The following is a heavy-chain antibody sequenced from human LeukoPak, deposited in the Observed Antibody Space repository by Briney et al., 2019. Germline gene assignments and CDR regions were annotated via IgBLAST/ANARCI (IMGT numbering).Heavy chain of an antibody. CDR3: ARGKNWFDP. V-gene: IGHV3-11*01. CDR1: GFTFTDFW. CDR2: ISSSGSTI. J-gene: IGHJ5*02. Sequence: TGGSLRLSCVASGFTFTDFWINWVRQAPGKGLEWVSYISSSGSTIYYADSVKGRFTISRDNAKNSLYLQMNSLRAEDTAVYCCARGKNWFDPWGQGTLVTVSS.